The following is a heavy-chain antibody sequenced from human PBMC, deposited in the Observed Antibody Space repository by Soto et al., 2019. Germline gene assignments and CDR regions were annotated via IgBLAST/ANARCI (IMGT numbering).Heavy chain of an antibody. CDR3: ATDTPDPYFAWSDYYYGMDV. Sequence: QVQLVQSGAEVKKPGASVKVSCKASGYTFTSYGISWVRQAPGQGLEWMGWISAYNGNTNYAQKLQGSVTMTTDTSTSTASMELRSLRSADTALYYSATDTPDPYFAWSDYYYGMDVWGQGTTVTVSS. CDR1: GYTFTSYG. D-gene: IGHD3-9*01. CDR2: ISAYNGNT. J-gene: IGHJ6*02. V-gene: IGHV1-18*01.